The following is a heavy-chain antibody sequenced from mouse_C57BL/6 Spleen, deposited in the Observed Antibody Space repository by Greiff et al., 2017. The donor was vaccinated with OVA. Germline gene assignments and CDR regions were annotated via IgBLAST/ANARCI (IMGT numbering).Heavy chain of an antibody. CDR2: ISDGGSYT. D-gene: IGHD4-1*01. J-gene: IGHJ1*03. CDR1: GFTFSSYA. CDR3: ARDRELTGTYWYFDV. V-gene: IGHV5-4*01. Sequence: EVKLMESGGGLVKPGGSLKLSCAASGFTFSSYAMSWVRQTPEKRLEWVATISDGGSYTYYPDNVKGRFTISRDNAKNNLYLQMSHLKSEDTAMYYCARDRELTGTYWYFDVWGTGTTVTVSS.